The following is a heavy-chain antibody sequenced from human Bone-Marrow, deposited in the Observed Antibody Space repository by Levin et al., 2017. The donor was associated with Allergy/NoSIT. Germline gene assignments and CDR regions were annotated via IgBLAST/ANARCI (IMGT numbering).Heavy chain of an antibody. CDR3: ARDALPHGRELKYYYDSSGYYYVYEFDY. CDR1: GFTFSSYS. V-gene: IGHV3-21*01. J-gene: IGHJ4*02. D-gene: IGHD3-22*01. Sequence: LSLTCAASGFTFSSYSMNWVRQAPGKGLEWVSSISSSSSYIYYADSVKGRFTISRDNAKNSLYLQMNSLRAEDTAVYYCARDALPHGRELKYYYDSSGYYYVYEFDYWGQGTLVTVSS. CDR2: ISSSSSYI.